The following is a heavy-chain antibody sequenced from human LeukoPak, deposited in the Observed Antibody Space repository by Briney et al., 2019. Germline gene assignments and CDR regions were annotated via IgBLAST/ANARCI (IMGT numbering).Heavy chain of an antibody. J-gene: IGHJ4*02. CDR3: AKVRWGSDNALDS. CDR2: ISGRGANT. CDR1: GFSFSNYA. D-gene: IGHD3-16*01. V-gene: IGHV3-23*01. Sequence: PGGSLRLSCAASGFSFSNYAMSWVRQAPGKGLEWVSAISGRGANTYYADSVKGRFTISRDNSKNTLYMQMNSLRAEDTAVYYCAKVRWGSDNALDSWGQGALVTGSS.